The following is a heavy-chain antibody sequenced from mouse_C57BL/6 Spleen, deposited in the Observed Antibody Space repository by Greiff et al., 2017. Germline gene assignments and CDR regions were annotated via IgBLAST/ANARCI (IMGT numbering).Heavy chain of an antibody. J-gene: IGHJ1*03. CDR2: IYPGGGYT. CDR1: GYTFTNYW. Sequence: QVQLKESGAELVRPGPSVKMSCKASGYTFTNYWIGWAKQRPGHGLEWIGDIYPGGGYTNYNEKFKGKATLTADKSSSTAYMQFSSLTSEDSAIYYCARGGDYGSSYWYFDVWGTGTTVTVSS. V-gene: IGHV1-63*01. D-gene: IGHD1-1*01. CDR3: ARGGDYGSSYWYFDV.